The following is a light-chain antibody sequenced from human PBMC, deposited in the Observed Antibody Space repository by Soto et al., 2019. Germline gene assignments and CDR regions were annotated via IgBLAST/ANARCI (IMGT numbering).Light chain of an antibody. J-gene: IGKJ2*01. CDR3: QQYGSSPYT. CDR1: QSVSSSY. Sequence: EIVLTQSPGTLSLSPGERATLSCRASQSVSSSYLAWYQQKPGQAPRLLIFDASFRTTGIPDRFSGSGSGTDFTLTISRLEPEDVAVYYCQQYGSSPYTFGLGTRLEIK. CDR2: DAS. V-gene: IGKV3-20*01.